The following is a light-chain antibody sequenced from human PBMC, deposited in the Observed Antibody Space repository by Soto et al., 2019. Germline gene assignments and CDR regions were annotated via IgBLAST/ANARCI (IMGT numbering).Light chain of an antibody. J-gene: IGLJ2*01. V-gene: IGLV2-11*01. CDR2: DVS. Sequence: QSALTQPRSVSGSPGQSVTISCTGTSSDVGGYNYVSWYQQHPGKAPKPMLYDVSKRPSGVPDRFSGSKSGNTASLTISGLQAEDEAEYYCCSYAGSYTRVFGGGTKVTVL. CDR1: SSDVGGYNY. CDR3: CSYAGSYTRV.